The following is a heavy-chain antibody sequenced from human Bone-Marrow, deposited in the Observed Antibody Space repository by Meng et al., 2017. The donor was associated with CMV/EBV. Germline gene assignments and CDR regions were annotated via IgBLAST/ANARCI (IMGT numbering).Heavy chain of an antibody. CDR2: IWYDGSNK. D-gene: IGHD4-17*01. CDR1: GFTFSSYG. CDR3: AREATVTTYSELGYFDY. Sequence: GESLKMSCAASGFTFSSYGMHWVRQAPGKGLEWVAVIWYDGSNKYYADSVKGRFTISRDNSKNTLYLQMNSLRAEDTAVYYCAREATVTTYSELGYFDYWGRGTLVTVSS. V-gene: IGHV3-33*01. J-gene: IGHJ4*02.